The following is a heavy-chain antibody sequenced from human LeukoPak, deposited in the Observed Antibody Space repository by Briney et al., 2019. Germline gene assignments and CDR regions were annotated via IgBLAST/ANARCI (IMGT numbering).Heavy chain of an antibody. J-gene: IGHJ5*02. V-gene: IGHV3-23*01. CDR3: AKVVEGLDP. CDR2: ISGSGSST. CDR1: GFTFSSYA. Sequence: GESLRLSCAASGFTFSSYAMTWVRQAPGKGLEWVSVISGSGSSTYYADSVKGRFTISRDNSKNTLYLQMNSLRVEDTAVYYCAKVVEGLDPWGQGTLVAVSS. D-gene: IGHD2-15*01.